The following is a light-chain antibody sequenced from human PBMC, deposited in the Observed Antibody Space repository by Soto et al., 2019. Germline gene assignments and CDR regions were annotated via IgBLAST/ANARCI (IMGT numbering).Light chain of an antibody. Sequence: DIQMTQSPSTLSASVGDRVTITCRASQSINHWLAWYQQKPGKAPKVLIYDASTLDIGVPSRFSGSGFGTELSLTISILQPDDFATFYCQHYKSYSYTFGQGTKLEVK. CDR3: QHYKSYSYT. CDR1: QSINHW. V-gene: IGKV1-5*01. J-gene: IGKJ2*01. CDR2: DAS.